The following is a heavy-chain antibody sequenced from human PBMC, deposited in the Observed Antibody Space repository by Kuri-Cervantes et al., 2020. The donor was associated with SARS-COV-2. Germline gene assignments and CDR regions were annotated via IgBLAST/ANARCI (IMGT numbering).Heavy chain of an antibody. J-gene: IGHJ6*02. CDR3: ARSQHSASRFYYYGVDL. Sequence: SFTVSGDSISSDSYYWTWVRQPAGKGLEWIGRIYTSGSTNYNPSLKSRVTISIDTSKTHFSLQLSYVTAADTAVYYCARSQHSASRFYYYGVDLWGQGTTVTVSS. CDR2: IYTSGST. V-gene: IGHV4-61*02. CDR1: GDSISSDSYY. D-gene: IGHD3-3*01.